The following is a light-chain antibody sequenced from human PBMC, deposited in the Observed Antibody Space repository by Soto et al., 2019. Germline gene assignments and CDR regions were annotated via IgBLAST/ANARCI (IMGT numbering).Light chain of an antibody. CDR3: QQYGNSPA. CDR1: QSVSSSY. V-gene: IGKV3-20*01. J-gene: IGKJ4*01. Sequence: EIVLTQSPGTLSLSPGERATLSCRASQSVSSSYLVWYQQKPGQAPRLLIYGASSRATGIPDRFSGSGSGTDFALTISRLEPEDFAVYYCQQYGNSPAFGGGIKVEIK. CDR2: GAS.